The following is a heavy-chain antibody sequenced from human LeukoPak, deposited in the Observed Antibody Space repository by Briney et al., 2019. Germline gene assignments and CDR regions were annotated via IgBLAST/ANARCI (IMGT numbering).Heavy chain of an antibody. V-gene: IGHV1-69*13. CDR3: ARAPIYEEVVVAAEYYFDY. D-gene: IGHD2-15*01. CDR1: GGTFSSYA. CDR2: IIPIFGTA. J-gene: IGHJ4*02. Sequence: SVTVSCKASGGTFSSYAISWVRQAPGQGLEWMGGIIPIFGTANYAQKFQGRVTITADESTSTAYMELSSLRSEDTAVHYCARAPIYEEVVVAAEYYFDYWGQGTLVTVSS.